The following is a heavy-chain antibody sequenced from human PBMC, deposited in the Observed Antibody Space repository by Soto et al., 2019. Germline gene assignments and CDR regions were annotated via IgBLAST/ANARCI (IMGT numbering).Heavy chain of an antibody. D-gene: IGHD6-19*01. CDR2: IYSGGTT. V-gene: IGHV3-53*01. CDR3: ARDGGSSGVDY. J-gene: IGHJ4*02. Sequence: EVQLVESGGGLIQPGGSLRLSCAASGFTVSNNYMSWVRQAPGKWLEWVSVIYSGGTTYYSDSVKGRFTIYRDNSKNTLYLQMNSLRAEDTAVYYCARDGGSSGVDYWGQGTLVTVSS. CDR1: GFTVSNNY.